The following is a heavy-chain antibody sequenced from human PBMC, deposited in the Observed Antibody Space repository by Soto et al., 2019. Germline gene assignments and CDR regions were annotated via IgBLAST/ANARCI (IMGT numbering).Heavy chain of an antibody. CDR3: ARAALTTRPFDS. J-gene: IGHJ4*02. Sequence: GGSLRLSCGASGFTFSSLSMNWVRQAPGKGLEWIAFISGTGSSVSYADSVKGRFTISRDNAKSLMYLQMTSLRGEDTAVYYCARAALTTRPFDSWGQGTLVTVSS. V-gene: IGHV3-48*01. CDR2: ISGTGSSV. CDR1: GFTFSSLS.